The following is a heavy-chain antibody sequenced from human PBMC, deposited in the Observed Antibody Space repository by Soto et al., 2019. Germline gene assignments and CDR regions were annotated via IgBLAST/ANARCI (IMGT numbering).Heavy chain of an antibody. Sequence: GGSLRLSCAASGFTFSSYAMHWVRQAPGKGLEWVSVIYSGGSTYYADSVKGRFTISRHNSKNTLYLQMNSLRAEDTAVYYCARVASGWYGGYYFDYWGQGTLVTVSS. J-gene: IGHJ4*02. CDR2: IYSGGST. D-gene: IGHD6-19*01. V-gene: IGHV3-53*04. CDR3: ARVASGWYGGYYFDY. CDR1: GFTFSSYA.